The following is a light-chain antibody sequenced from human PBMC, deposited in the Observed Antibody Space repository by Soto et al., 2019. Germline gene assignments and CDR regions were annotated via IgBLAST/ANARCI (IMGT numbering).Light chain of an antibody. CDR1: SSDVGAYNY. J-gene: IGLJ7*01. Sequence: QSALTQPASVSGSPGQSITISCTGTSSDVGAYNYVSWYQQHPGTAPKLMIYDVSNRPSGVSNRFSGSKYGNTASLTISGLQAEDEADYYCSSYTSSSTPYVFGSGTQLTVL. V-gene: IGLV2-14*01. CDR2: DVS. CDR3: SSYTSSSTPYV.